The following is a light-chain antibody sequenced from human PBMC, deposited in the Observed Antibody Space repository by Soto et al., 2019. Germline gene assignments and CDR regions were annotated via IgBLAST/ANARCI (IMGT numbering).Light chain of an antibody. Sequence: EIVLTQSPGTLCLSPGERGTLSCRASQNLGTLYLAWFQQKPGQAPRLLSYGASTRATGIPARFSGSGSGTDFTLTISRLEPEDFAVYYCQQRSSWPQINFGQGTRLEI. CDR1: QNLGTLY. CDR3: QQRSSWPQIN. V-gene: IGKV3D-20*02. CDR2: GAS. J-gene: IGKJ5*01.